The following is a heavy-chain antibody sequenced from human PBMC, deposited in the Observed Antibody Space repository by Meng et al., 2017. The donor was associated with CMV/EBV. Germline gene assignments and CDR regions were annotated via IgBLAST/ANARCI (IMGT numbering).Heavy chain of an antibody. CDR1: GGTFSSYA. J-gene: IGHJ6*02. CDR2: IIPIFCTA. Sequence: SVNVSCKASGGTFSSYAISWVRQAPGQGLEWMGGIIPIFCTANYAQKFQGRVTITTDESTSTAYMGLSSLRSEDTAVYYCARVNSSSFGYYYYDMDVWGQGTTVTVSS. D-gene: IGHD6-6*01. V-gene: IGHV1-69*05. CDR3: ARVNSSSFGYYYYDMDV.